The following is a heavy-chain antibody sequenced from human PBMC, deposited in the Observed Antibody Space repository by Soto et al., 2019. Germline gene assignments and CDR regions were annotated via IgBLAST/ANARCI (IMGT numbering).Heavy chain of an antibody. V-gene: IGHV4-34*01. CDR3: ARSAIYYGSGRSFDY. CDR1: GGSFSGYY. D-gene: IGHD3-10*01. J-gene: IGHJ4*02. CDR2: INHSGST. Sequence: QVQLQQWGAGLLKPSETLSLTCAVYGGSFSGYYWSWIRQPPGKGLEWIGEINHSGSTNYNPSLKSRVTISVDTSKNQFSLKLSSVTAADTAVYYCARSAIYYGSGRSFDYWGQGTLVTVSS.